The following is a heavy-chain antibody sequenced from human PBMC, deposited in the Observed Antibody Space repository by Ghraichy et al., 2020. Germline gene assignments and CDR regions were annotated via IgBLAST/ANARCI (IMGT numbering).Heavy chain of an antibody. Sequence: SETLSLTCSVSSGSLTSGSHYWSWIRQPPGKGLEWIGSVFDSGNNNYNPSLRSRVIISLDTSKNQFSLKLTSVTPADTAMYYCARGEVELAYFGPSLGTFDSWGQGIQVTVSS. CDR2: VFDSGNN. D-gene: IGHD2-21*01. CDR1: SGSLTSGSHY. CDR3: ARGEVELAYFGPSLGTFDS. V-gene: IGHV4-61*01. J-gene: IGHJ4*02.